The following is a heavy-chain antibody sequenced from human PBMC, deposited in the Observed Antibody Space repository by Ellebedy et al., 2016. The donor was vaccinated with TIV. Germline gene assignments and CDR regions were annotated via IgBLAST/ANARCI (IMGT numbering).Heavy chain of an antibody. CDR2: IDWDDDK. D-gene: IGHD3-22*01. Sequence: SGPTLVKPTQTLTLTCTFSGFSVSTRGMLMSWIRQPPGKALEWLARIDWDDDKFYSTSLKTRLTIPKDTSKNQVVLTMTNMDPVDTATYYCHSRAWRESGFDYWGQGTLVTVSS. J-gene: IGHJ4*02. CDR1: GFSVSTRGML. V-gene: IGHV2-70*04. CDR3: HSRAWRESGFDY.